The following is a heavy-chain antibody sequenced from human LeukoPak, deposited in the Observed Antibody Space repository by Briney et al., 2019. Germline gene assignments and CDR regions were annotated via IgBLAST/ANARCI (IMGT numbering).Heavy chain of an antibody. V-gene: IGHV1-18*01. CDR2: ISGYNGNT. Sequence: GASVKVSCKASGYTFTNYGISWVRQAPGQGLEWMGWISGYNGNTNYAQKLQGRVTMTTDTSTSTGYMELRSLRSDDTAVYYCARDDDYNNRWTYYYGMDVWGQGTTVTVSS. CDR1: GYTFTNYG. CDR3: ARDDDYNNRWTYYYGMDV. D-gene: IGHD4-11*01. J-gene: IGHJ6*02.